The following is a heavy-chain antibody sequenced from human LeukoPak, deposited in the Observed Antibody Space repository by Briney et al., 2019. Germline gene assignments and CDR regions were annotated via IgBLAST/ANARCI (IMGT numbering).Heavy chain of an antibody. CDR1: GFTFRSYA. CDR2: ITGSGGST. D-gene: IGHD3-3*01. V-gene: IGHV3-23*01. J-gene: IGHJ4*02. CDR3: AKDRDYDFWSGYYY. Sequence: GGSLRLSCAGSGFTFRSYAMSWVRQAPGKGLEWVSAITGSGGSTYYADSVKGRFTISRDNSRNTLYLQMNSLRAEDTAVYYCAKDRDYDFWSGYYYRGQGTLVTVSS.